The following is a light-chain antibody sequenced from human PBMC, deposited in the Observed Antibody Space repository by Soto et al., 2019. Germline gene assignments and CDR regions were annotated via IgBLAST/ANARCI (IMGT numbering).Light chain of an antibody. CDR1: QSISTW. CDR2: DAS. J-gene: IGKJ3*01. CDR3: QYHDDH. Sequence: DIQMTQSPSTLSASVGDRVTITCRASQSISTWLAWYQQKPGKAPKLLVHDASSLESGVPSRFSCSGSGTEFTLTISSLQPDDFATYYCQYHDDHFGPGTKVDIK. V-gene: IGKV1-5*01.